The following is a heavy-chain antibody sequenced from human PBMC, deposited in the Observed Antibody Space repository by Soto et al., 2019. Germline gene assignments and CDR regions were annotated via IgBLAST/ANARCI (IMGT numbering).Heavy chain of an antibody. Sequence: ASVKVSWKASGYTFTSYDINWVRQATGQGLEWMGWMNPNSGNTGYAQKFQGRVTMTRNTSISTAYMELSSLRSEDTAVYYCAKDLHFTSWSGYYPFDPWGQGTLVTVSS. D-gene: IGHD3-3*01. V-gene: IGHV1-8*01. J-gene: IGHJ5*02. CDR3: AKDLHFTSWSGYYPFDP. CDR2: MNPNSGNT. CDR1: GYTFTSYD.